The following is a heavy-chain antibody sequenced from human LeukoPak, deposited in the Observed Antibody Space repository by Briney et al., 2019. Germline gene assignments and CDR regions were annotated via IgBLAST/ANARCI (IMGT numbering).Heavy chain of an antibody. Sequence: GRSLRLSCAASGFTFSSYGMHWVRQAPGKGLEWVAVIWYDGSNREYADSVKGRFTISRDNSKNTLYLQMSSLRAEDTAVYYCAKDGRQWLVPDYWGQGTLVTVSS. D-gene: IGHD6-19*01. V-gene: IGHV3-33*06. J-gene: IGHJ4*02. CDR2: IWYDGSNR. CDR3: AKDGRQWLVPDY. CDR1: GFTFSSYG.